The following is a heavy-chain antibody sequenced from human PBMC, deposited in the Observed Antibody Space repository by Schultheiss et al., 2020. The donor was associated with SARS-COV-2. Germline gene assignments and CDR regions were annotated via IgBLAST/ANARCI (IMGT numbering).Heavy chain of an antibody. V-gene: IGHV3-30*18. CDR3: AKDGGDPEYYYDSSGYADY. D-gene: IGHD3-22*01. CDR2: ISYDGSNK. J-gene: IGHJ4*02. Sequence: GGSLRLSCAASGFTFSSYGMHWVRQAPGKGLEWVAVISYDGSNKYYADSVKGRFTTSRDNSKNTLYLQMNSLRAEDTAVYYCAKDGGDPEYYYDSSGYADYWGQGTLVTVSS. CDR1: GFTFSSYG.